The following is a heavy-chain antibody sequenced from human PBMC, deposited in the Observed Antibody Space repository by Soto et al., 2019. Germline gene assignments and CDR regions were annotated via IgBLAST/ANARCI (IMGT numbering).Heavy chain of an antibody. CDR2: ISNRGDT. J-gene: IGHJ3*02. V-gene: IGHV3-66*01. D-gene: IGHD2-15*01. CDR1: GFIVSDTY. CDR3: AREPRYCRGGSCSITGDAFDI. Sequence: EVQLVESGGGLVQPGGSLRLSCTASGFIVSDTYMNWVRQAPGKGLEWVSVISNRGDTHYADSVRGRFSLSRDIVDNTLHLQMNNLRVEDTAVYYCAREPRYCRGGSCSITGDAFDIWGQGTMVTVSS.